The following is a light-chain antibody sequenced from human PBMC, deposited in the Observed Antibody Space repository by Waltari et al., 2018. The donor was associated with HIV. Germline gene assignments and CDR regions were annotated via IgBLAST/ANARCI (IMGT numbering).Light chain of an antibody. J-gene: IGLJ3*02. CDR1: NLGSTS. CDR3: QVWDSSNHHVV. CDR2: FNS. V-gene: IGLV3-21*01. Sequence: SYVLTQPPSVSVAPGTAPTISCDGWNLGSTSVHWYKQHAGQAPVLVIRFNSDRPSGIPDRFSGSNSGNTATLTITRVEVGDEADYYCQVWDSSNHHVVFGGGTELTVL.